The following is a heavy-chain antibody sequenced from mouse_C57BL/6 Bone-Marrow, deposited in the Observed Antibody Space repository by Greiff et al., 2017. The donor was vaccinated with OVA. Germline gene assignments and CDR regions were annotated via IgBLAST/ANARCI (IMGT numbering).Heavy chain of an antibody. Sequence: VHLVESGAELVRPGTSVKVSCKASGYAFTNYLIEWVKQRPGQGLEWIGVINPGSGGTNYNEKFKGKATLTADKSSSTAYMQLSSLTSEDSAVYFCASDYDWYFDVWGTGTTVTVSS. V-gene: IGHV1-54*01. CDR1: GYAFTNYL. CDR2: INPGSGGT. CDR3: ASDYDWYFDV. J-gene: IGHJ1*03. D-gene: IGHD2-4*01.